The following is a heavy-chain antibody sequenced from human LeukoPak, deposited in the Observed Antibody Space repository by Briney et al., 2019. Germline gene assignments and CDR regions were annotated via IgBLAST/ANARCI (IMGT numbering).Heavy chain of an antibody. CDR1: GYSFTNYW. D-gene: IGHD2-2*01. CDR3: ATLSTAGLDAFDI. J-gene: IGHJ3*02. Sequence: GESLKISCKGSGYSFTNYWIGWVRHMPGKGLEWMGIIYPGDSDTRYSPSFQGQVTISADKSIRTAYLQWSSLKASDTAMYYCATLSTAGLDAFDIWGQGTLVTVSS. V-gene: IGHV5-51*01. CDR2: IYPGDSDT.